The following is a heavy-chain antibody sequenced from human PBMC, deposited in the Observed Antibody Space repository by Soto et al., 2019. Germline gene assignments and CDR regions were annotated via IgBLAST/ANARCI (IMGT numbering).Heavy chain of an antibody. J-gene: IGHJ6*02. CDR1: GGTFSSYA. CDR2: IIPIFGTA. CDR3: ARGKDSSGWSIALGERYGMDV. Sequence: SVKVSCKASGGTFSSYAISWVRQAPGQGLEWMGGIIPIFGTANYAQKFQGRVTITADESTSTAYMELSSLRSEDTAVYYCARGKDSSGWSIALGERYGMDVWGQGTTVTVS. V-gene: IGHV1-69*13. D-gene: IGHD6-19*01.